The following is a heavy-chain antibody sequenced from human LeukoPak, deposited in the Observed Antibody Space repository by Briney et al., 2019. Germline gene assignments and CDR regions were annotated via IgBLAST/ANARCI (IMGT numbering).Heavy chain of an antibody. V-gene: IGHV1-69*02. CDR1: GYTFTGYY. CDR2: IIPILGIA. D-gene: IGHD3-3*01. CDR3: ATWLLLDDAFDI. J-gene: IGHJ3*02. Sequence: GASVKVSCKASGYTFTGYYMHWVRQAPGQGLEWMGRIIPILGIANYAQKFQGRVTVTADKSTSTAYMELSSLRSEDTAVYYCATWLLLDDAFDIWGQGTMVTVSS.